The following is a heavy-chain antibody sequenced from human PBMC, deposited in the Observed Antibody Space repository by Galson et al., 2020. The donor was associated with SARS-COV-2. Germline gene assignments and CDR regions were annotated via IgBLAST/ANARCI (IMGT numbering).Heavy chain of an antibody. Sequence: LSLTCAASGFTFSRYAMAWVRQAPGKGLEWVSGISGGGGSTYYADSVKGRFTISRDISQNTVYLQMSSLRAEDTAVYYCAKDRGNDYGDQLDFWGQGTQVTVSS. CDR1: GFTFSRYA. D-gene: IGHD4-17*01. J-gene: IGHJ4*02. CDR2: ISGGGGST. V-gene: IGHV3-23*01. CDR3: AKDRGNDYGDQLDF.